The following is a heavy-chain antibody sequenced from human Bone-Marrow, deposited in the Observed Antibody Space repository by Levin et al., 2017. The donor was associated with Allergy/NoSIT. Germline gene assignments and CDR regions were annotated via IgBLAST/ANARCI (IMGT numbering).Heavy chain of an antibody. J-gene: IGHJ4*02. CDR1: GFNFRSYG. V-gene: IGHV3-33*06. CDR3: AKSSGGGSSPAGFDY. Sequence: GGSLRLSCTASGFNFRSYGMYWVRQAPGKGLEWVAGLWYDGSYQYYADSVKGRFTISRDNPKNTLYLQMNNLRAEDTAVYYCAKSSGGGSSPAGFDYWGQGALVTVSS. D-gene: IGHD2-15*01. CDR2: LWYDGSYQ.